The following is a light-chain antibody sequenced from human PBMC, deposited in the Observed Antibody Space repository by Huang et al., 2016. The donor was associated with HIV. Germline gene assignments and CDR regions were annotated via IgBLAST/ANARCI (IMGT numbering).Light chain of an antibody. CDR3: QQSYGALSS. Sequence: IQMNQSPTSLSASVGDRVFISCRTSQSVGTYLNWYQQKPGKAQKLLISSASTLHNGVPARFSGGGSGTVFTLTIRGLQFDDFATYFCQQSYGALSSFGPGTRL. CDR1: QSVGTY. V-gene: IGKV1-39*01. CDR2: SAS. J-gene: IGKJ5*01.